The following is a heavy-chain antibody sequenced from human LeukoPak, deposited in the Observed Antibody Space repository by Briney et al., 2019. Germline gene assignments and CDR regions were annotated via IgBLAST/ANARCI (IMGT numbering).Heavy chain of an antibody. D-gene: IGHD3-10*01. CDR1: GGSISSYY. V-gene: IGHV4-4*07. CDR3: ARGAYGSGSTNWFDP. Sequence: SEALSLTRTVSGGSISSYYWSWIRPPAGRGLEWIGRIYSSGSTDYNSSLQSRVTMSVDTSKNQFSLKLSSVTAADTAVYYCARGAYGSGSTNWFDPWGQGTLVTVSS. J-gene: IGHJ5*02. CDR2: IYSSGST.